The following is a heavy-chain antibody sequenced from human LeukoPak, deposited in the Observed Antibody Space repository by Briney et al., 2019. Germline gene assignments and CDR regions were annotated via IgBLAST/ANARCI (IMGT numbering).Heavy chain of an antibody. Sequence: SETLSLTCTVSGGSISSYYWSWIRQPPGKGLEWIGYIYYSGSTNYNPSLKSRVTISVDTSKNQFSLKLSSATAADTAVYYCASSTRDAFDIWGQGTMVTVSS. CDR2: IYYSGST. CDR3: ASSTRDAFDI. CDR1: GGSISSYY. D-gene: IGHD6-13*01. J-gene: IGHJ3*02. V-gene: IGHV4-59*01.